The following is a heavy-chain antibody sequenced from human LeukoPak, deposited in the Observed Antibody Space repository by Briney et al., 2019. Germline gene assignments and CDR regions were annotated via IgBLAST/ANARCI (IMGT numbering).Heavy chain of an antibody. J-gene: IGHJ4*02. D-gene: IGHD2-21*02. Sequence: GGSLRLSCAASGFTFSSYSMSWVRQAPGKGLEWVSSISSSSSYIYYADSVKGRFTISRDYAKDSLYLQMNSLRAEDTAVYYCVRACGGDCYLADYWGQGTLVTVSS. V-gene: IGHV3-21*01. CDR3: VRACGGDCYLADY. CDR1: GFTFSSYS. CDR2: ISSSSSYI.